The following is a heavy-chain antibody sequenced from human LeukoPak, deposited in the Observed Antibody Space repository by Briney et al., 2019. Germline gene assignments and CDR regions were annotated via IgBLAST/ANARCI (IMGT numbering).Heavy chain of an antibody. J-gene: IGHJ4*02. CDR1: GFTFSSYS. V-gene: IGHV3-21*04. D-gene: IGHD2-2*01. CDR3: AKEDDVVVPAAMSY. Sequence: GGSLRLSCAASGFTFSSYSMNWVRQAPGKGLEWVSSINSSSSYIYYADSVKGRFTISRDNAKNSLYLQMNSLRAEDTAVYYCAKEDDVVVPAAMSYWGQGTLVTVSS. CDR2: INSSSSYI.